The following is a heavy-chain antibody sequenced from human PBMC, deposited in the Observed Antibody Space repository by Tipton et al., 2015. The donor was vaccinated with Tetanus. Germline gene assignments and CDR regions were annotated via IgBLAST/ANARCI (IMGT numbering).Heavy chain of an antibody. J-gene: IGHJ2*01. CDR1: GYTFTTYA. V-gene: IGHV7-4-1*02. Sequence: QSGPEVKKPGASVKVSCKASGYTFTTYAMNWVRQAPGQGLEWMGWINTNTGNPTYAQGFTGRFVFSLDTSVSTAYLQISSLKAEDTAVYYCARGTSSGSQYWYFDLWGRGTLVTVSS. CDR2: INTNTGNP. CDR3: ARGTSSGSQYWYFDL. D-gene: IGHD1-26*01.